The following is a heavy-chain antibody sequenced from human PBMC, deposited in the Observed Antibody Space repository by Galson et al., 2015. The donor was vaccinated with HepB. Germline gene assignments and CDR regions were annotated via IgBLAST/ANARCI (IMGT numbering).Heavy chain of an antibody. CDR2: ISYDGSNK. CDR3: ARASLGYCSSTSCSNWFDP. CDR1: GFTFSSYA. D-gene: IGHD2-2*01. V-gene: IGHV3-30*14. J-gene: IGHJ5*02. Sequence: ALRLSCAASGFTFSSYAMRWVRQAPGEGLEWVADISYDGSNKYYVDSVKGRFTISRDNFKNSLYLQMSSLRAEDTAVYYCARASLGYCSSTSCSNWFDPWGQGTLVTVSS.